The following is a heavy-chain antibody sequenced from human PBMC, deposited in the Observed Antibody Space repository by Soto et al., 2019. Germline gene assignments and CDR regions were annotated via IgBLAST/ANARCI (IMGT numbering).Heavy chain of an antibody. D-gene: IGHD5-12*01. CDR3: ARAFYDYSDFDY. J-gene: IGHJ4*02. Sequence: EVQLVESGGGLVKPRGSLRLSCAASGFTFSSYSMNWVRQAPGKGLEWVSSISPSSTYIYYAHSVRGRFTISRDNAKNSLYLQVSSLRAEDTAMYYCARAFYDYSDFDYWGQGTLVTVSS. CDR2: ISPSSTYI. V-gene: IGHV3-21*01. CDR1: GFTFSSYS.